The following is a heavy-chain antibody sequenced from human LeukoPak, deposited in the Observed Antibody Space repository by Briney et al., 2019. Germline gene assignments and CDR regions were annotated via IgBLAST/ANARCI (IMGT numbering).Heavy chain of an antibody. Sequence: GESLKISCKGSGYSFTSYWIGWVRQLPGKGLEWMGIIYPGDSDTRYSPSFQGQVTISADKSISTAYLQWSSLKASDTAMYYCARRVDTAMATMYYFDYWGQGALVTVSS. D-gene: IGHD5-18*01. CDR1: GYSFTSYW. CDR3: ARRVDTAMATMYYFDY. V-gene: IGHV5-51*01. J-gene: IGHJ4*02. CDR2: IYPGDSDT.